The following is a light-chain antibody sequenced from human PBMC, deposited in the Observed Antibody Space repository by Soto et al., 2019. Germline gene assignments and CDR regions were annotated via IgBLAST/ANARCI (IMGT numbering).Light chain of an antibody. CDR1: QSVSSTY. CDR2: GTS. CDR3: QLYVSSPPGYT. J-gene: IGKJ2*01. V-gene: IGKV3-20*01. Sequence: EIVLTQSPGTLSLSPGERATLSCRASQSVSSTYLAWYQHKTGQAPGLHIYGTSNRATGIPDRFSGSGSGTDFTLTISRLDPEDFAMYYCQLYVSSPPGYTFGQGTKLEIK.